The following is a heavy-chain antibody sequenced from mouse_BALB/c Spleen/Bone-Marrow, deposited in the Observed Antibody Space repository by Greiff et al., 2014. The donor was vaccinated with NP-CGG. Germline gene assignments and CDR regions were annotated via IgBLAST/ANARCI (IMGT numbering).Heavy chain of an antibody. CDR3: TRSPTMITTYSGAMDY. CDR2: IYPGNSDT. J-gene: IGHJ4*01. CDR1: GYSFTSYW. V-gene: IGHV1-5*01. D-gene: IGHD2-4*01. Sequence: DVQLQESGTVLARPGAFVKMSCKASGYSFTSYWMHWVKQRPGQGLEWIGAIYPGNSDTSYNQKFKGKAKLTAVSSASTAYMELSSLTNEDSAVYYCTRSPTMITTYSGAMDYWGQGTSVTVSA.